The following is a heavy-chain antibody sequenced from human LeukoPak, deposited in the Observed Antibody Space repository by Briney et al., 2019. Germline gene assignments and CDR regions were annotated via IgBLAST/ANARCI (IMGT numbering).Heavy chain of an antibody. D-gene: IGHD3-22*01. CDR2: ISRSSIYK. V-gene: IGHV3-21*01. Sequence: GGSLRLSCAASGFTFSSYTMTWVRQAPGKGLEWVSSISRSSIYKYYADSLKGRFTISRDNAKNSLYLQMNSLRAEDTAVYYCARANYDSSGYYPLIYYLGQGTLVTVSS. J-gene: IGHJ4*02. CDR1: GFTFSSYT. CDR3: ARANYDSSGYYPLIYY.